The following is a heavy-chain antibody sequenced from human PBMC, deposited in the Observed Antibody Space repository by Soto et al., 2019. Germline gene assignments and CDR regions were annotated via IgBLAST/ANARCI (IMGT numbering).Heavy chain of an antibody. Sequence: GESLKISCKGSGYSFTSYWIGWVRQMPGKGLEWMGITYPGDSDTRYSPSFQGQVTISADKSISTAYLQWSSLKASDTAMYYCARRKGTSHYYYYGMDVWGQGTTVTVSS. CDR3: ARRKGTSHYYYYGMDV. V-gene: IGHV5-51*01. CDR2: TYPGDSDT. CDR1: GYSFTSYW. J-gene: IGHJ6*02.